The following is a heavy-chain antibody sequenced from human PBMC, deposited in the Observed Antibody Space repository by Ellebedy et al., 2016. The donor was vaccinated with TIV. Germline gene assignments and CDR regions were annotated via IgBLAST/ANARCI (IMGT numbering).Heavy chain of an antibody. CDR3: AKLRLRDAFDI. Sequence: GGSLRLSCAASGFTFSNAWMSWVRQAPGKGLEWVANIKQDGSEKYYADSVKGRFTISRDNSKNTLYLQMNSLRAEDTAVYYCAKLRLRDAFDIWGQGTMVTVSS. CDR1: GFTFSNAW. D-gene: IGHD6-25*01. J-gene: IGHJ3*02. CDR2: IKQDGSEK. V-gene: IGHV3-7*01.